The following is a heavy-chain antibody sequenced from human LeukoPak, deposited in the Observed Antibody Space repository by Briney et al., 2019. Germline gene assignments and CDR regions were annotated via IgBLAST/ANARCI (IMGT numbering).Heavy chain of an antibody. D-gene: IGHD4-17*01. Sequence: PSETLSLTCAVYGGSFSGYYWSWLRQPPGKGLEWIGEINHSGSTNYNPSLKSRVTISVDTSKNQFSLKLSSVTAADTAVYYCARTDYGDYDYPRVFDYWGQGTLVTVSS. CDR3: ARTDYGDYDYPRVFDY. CDR2: INHSGST. V-gene: IGHV4-34*01. J-gene: IGHJ4*02. CDR1: GGSFSGYY.